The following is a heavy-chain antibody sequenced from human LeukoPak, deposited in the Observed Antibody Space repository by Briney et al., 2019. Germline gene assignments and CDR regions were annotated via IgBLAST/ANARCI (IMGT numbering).Heavy chain of an antibody. CDR1: GFTFGSYW. J-gene: IGHJ1*01. CDR2: IRLDGSEK. CDR3: ARVGGGSYPEYLQL. D-gene: IGHD1-26*01. V-gene: IGHV3-7*03. Sequence: GGSLRLSCVGSGFTFGSYWGSWVRQAPGNGLEWVANIRLDGSEKYYVDSVKGRFTISRDNAKNSLYLQMNSLRAEDSAVYYCARVGGGSYPEYLQLWGRGTLVTVSS.